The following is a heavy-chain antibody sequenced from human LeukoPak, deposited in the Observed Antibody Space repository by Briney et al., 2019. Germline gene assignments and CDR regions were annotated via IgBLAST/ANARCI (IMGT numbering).Heavy chain of an antibody. J-gene: IGHJ4*02. CDR2: IDHTGSI. CDR1: AGSFTGYY. D-gene: IGHD3-10*01. V-gene: IGHV4-34*01. CDR3: TGGGYGPGNHYRY. Sequence: SETLSLTCAVNAGSFTGYYWSWIRQPPGKGLEWIGEIDHTGSINYNPSLRSRGTISVDKFKNQTSLKLRSVTAADRAIYYCTGGGYGPGNHYRYWGQGTLVTVSS.